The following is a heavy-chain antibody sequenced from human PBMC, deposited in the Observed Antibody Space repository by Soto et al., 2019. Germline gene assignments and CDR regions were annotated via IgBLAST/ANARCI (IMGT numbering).Heavy chain of an antibody. CDR1: GGSISSSIYY. V-gene: IGHV4-39*01. Sequence: PSETLSLTCTVSGGSISSSIYYWGWIRQPPGKGLEWIGSIYYSGSTYYNPSLKSRVTISVDTSKNQFSLKLSSVTAADTAVYYCATYGMDVWGQGTTVTVSS. CDR3: ATYGMDV. J-gene: IGHJ6*02. CDR2: IYYSGST.